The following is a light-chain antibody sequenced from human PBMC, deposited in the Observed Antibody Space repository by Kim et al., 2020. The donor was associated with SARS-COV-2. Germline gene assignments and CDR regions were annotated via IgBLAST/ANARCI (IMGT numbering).Light chain of an antibody. J-gene: IGKJ5*01. CDR2: LGS. CDR3: MQAIQAPIT. V-gene: IGKV2-28*01. Sequence: DIVSLTQFPHSLPVTPGAPASISCRSSQSLIHRNGHNCIHWYLRKPGQSPQLLIYLGSNRASGVPDRFSGSESGTDFTLKISRVEAEDVGVYYCMQAIQAPITFGQGTRLEIK. CDR1: QSLIHRNGHNC.